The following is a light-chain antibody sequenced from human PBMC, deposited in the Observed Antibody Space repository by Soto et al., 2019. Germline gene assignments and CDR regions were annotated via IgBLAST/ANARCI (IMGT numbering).Light chain of an antibody. CDR2: DDS. V-gene: IGKV3-11*01. Sequence: ETVLTQFPATLYLSPGERATLSCRASESVRTYLALYQQKPGQSPRLLIYDDSKRATGIPARFSGSGSGTDFTLTISSLEPEDFAIYYCQQHNNWPTVGQGTRLEIK. J-gene: IGKJ5*01. CDR1: ESVRTY. CDR3: QQHNNWPT.